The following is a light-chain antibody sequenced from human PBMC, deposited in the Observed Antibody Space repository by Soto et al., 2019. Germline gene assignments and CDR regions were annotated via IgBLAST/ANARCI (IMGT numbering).Light chain of an antibody. Sequence: QSALTQPASVSGSPGQSITISCTGTSSDVGGYNYVSWYQQHPGKAPKLMIYDVSNRPSGVSNRFSGSKSGNTASLTISGIQAEDEADYCCSSYTSSSTLVVFGGGTQLTVL. V-gene: IGLV2-14*01. CDR1: SSDVGGYNY. CDR2: DVS. CDR3: SSYTSSSTLVV. J-gene: IGLJ2*01.